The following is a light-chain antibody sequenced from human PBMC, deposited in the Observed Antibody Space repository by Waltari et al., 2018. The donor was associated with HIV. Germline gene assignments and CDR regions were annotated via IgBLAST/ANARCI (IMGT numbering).Light chain of an antibody. CDR1: ISNIAAREA. Sequence: QSVLTQPPSVSAAPGQRVIISCPGRISNIAAREAVHRYQQLPGAVPKVLIYGNTKRPSGVPDRVSGSKSGASASLAIAGLQTDDEADYYCQSYDNSLNAVVFGGGTRLTVL. CDR2: GNT. CDR3: QSYDNSLNAVV. J-gene: IGLJ2*01. V-gene: IGLV1-40*01.